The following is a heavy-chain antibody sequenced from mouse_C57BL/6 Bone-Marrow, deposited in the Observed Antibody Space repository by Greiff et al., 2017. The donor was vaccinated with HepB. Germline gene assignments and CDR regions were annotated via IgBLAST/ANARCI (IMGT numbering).Heavy chain of an antibody. J-gene: IGHJ2*01. D-gene: IGHD1-1*02. CDR1: GYSITSGYY. V-gene: IGHV3-6*01. CDR3: ARVGNLGY. CDR2: ISYDGSN. Sequence: EVKVEESGPGLVKPSQSLSLTCSVTGYSITSGYYWNWIRQFPGNKLEWMGYISYDGSNNYNPSLKNRISITRDTSKNQFFLKLNSVTTEDTATYYCARVGNLGYWGQGTTLTVSS.